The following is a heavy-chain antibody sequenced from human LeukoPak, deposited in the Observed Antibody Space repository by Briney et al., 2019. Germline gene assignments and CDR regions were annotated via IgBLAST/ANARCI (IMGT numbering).Heavy chain of an antibody. Sequence: PSETLSLTCTVSGGSISSCSYYWGWIRQPPGKGLEGIGRIYFSGSTYYNPSLKRRVTISVDTSKNQFSLKLSSVTAADTAVYYCARIFGVVTLNWFDPWGQGTLVTVSS. CDR3: ARIFGVVTLNWFDP. J-gene: IGHJ5*02. D-gene: IGHD3-3*01. CDR2: IYFSGST. CDR1: GGSISSCSYY. V-gene: IGHV4-39*01.